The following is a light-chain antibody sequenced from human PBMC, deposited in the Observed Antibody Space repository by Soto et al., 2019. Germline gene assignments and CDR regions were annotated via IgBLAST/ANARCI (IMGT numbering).Light chain of an antibody. CDR3: QQYDSYWT. J-gene: IGKJ1*01. CDR2: DAS. V-gene: IGKV1-5*01. Sequence: DIQMTQSPSTLSASVGDRLTITCRASQNINKWLAWYQLKPGKAPKLLIYDASNLESGVPSRFSGSGSGTQFTLTISSLQPDDFATYYCQQYDSYWTFGQGTKVDIK. CDR1: QNINKW.